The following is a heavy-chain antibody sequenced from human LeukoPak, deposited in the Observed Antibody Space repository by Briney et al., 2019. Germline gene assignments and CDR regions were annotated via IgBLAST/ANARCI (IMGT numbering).Heavy chain of an antibody. D-gene: IGHD6-6*01. CDR2: IYYSGST. V-gene: IGHV4-39*07. CDR3: ARGPDSSSTEGWFDP. CDR1: GGSISSSSYY. Sequence: PSETLSLTCTVSGGSISSSSYYWGWIRQPPGKGLEWIGSIYYSGSTYYNPSLKSRVTISVDTSKNQFSLKLSSVTAADTAVYYCARGPDSSSTEGWFDPWGQGTLVTVSS. J-gene: IGHJ5*02.